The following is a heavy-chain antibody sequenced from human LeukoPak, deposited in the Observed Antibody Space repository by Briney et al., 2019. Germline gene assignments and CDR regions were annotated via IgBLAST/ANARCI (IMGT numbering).Heavy chain of an antibody. CDR3: ARHRAEMATITDGAFDI. V-gene: IGHV4-4*09. CDR2: IYTTGST. J-gene: IGHJ3*02. CDR1: GSSIGTYS. Sequence: SETLSLTCTVSGSSIGTYSWSWIRQPPGKGLEWVAYIYTTGSTHYNPSLKSRVTMSLDTSKNQFSLRLSSVTAADTAVFYCARHRAEMATITDGAFDIWGQGTMVTVSS. D-gene: IGHD5-24*01.